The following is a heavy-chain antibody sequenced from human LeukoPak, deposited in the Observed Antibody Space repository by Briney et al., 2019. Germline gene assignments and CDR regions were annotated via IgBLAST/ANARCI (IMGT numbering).Heavy chain of an antibody. J-gene: IGHJ3*02. D-gene: IGHD3-3*01. CDR2: TYSGGST. Sequence: GGSLRLSCAASGFTVSSNYMSWVRQAPGKGLEWVSGTYSGGSTYYADSVKGRFTISRDNSKNTLYLQMNSLRAEDTAVYYCARDREWAFDIWGQGTMVTVSS. CDR3: ARDREWAFDI. CDR1: GFTVSSNY. V-gene: IGHV3-53*01.